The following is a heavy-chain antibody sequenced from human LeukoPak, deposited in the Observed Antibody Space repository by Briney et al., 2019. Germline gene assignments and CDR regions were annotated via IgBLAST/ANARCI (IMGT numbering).Heavy chain of an antibody. D-gene: IGHD5-24*01. CDR3: ARGERWLTIPGIDY. CDR1: GFTFSSYS. CDR2: ISRSSNYI. Sequence: GGSLRLSCAASGFTFSSYSMNWVRQAPGKGLEWVSSISRSSNYIYYADSVKGRFTISRDNAKNSLYLQMNSLRAEDTAVYYCARGERWLTIPGIDYWGQGTLVTVSS. J-gene: IGHJ4*02. V-gene: IGHV3-21*01.